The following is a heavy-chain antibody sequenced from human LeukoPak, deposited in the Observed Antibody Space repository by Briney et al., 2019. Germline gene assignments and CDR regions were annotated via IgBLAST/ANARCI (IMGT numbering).Heavy chain of an antibody. J-gene: IGHJ4*02. CDR1: GFTFSSYA. CDR2: ISGSGGST. CDR3: AKDRDYDILTGYYRGVDY. Sequence: GGSLRLSCAASGFTFSSYAMSWVRQAPGKGLEWVSAISGSGGSTYYADSVKGRFTISRDNSKNTLYLQMNSLRAEDTAVYYCAKDRDYDILTGYYRGVDYWGQGTLVTVSS. V-gene: IGHV3-23*01. D-gene: IGHD3-9*01.